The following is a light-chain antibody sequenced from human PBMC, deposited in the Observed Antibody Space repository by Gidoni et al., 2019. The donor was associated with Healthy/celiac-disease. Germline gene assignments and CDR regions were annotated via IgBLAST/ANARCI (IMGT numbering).Light chain of an antibody. CDR2: AAS. Sequence: DIQMTQSPSSLSASVGDIVTITCRASQSISSYLNWYQQKPGKDPKLLIYAASSLQSGVPSRFSGSGSGTDFTLTISSLQPEDFATYYCQQSYSTLFTFGGGTKVEIK. V-gene: IGKV1-39*01. CDR1: QSISSY. CDR3: QQSYSTLFT. J-gene: IGKJ4*01.